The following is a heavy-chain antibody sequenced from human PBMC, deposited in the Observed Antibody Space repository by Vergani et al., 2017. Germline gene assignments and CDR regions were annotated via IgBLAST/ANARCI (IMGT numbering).Heavy chain of an antibody. CDR2: ISGSGGST. V-gene: IGHV3-23*01. D-gene: IGHD5-12*01. CDR1: GFTFRSYA. Sequence: EVQLLESGGGLVQPGGSLRLSCAASGFTFRSYAMSWVRQAPGKGLEWVSAISGSGGSTYYADSVKGRFTISRDNSKNTLYLQMNGLRAEDTAVYYCAKVDGVPAAISGYSGYAADWGQGTLVTVSS. J-gene: IGHJ4*02. CDR3: AKVDGVPAAISGYSGYAAD.